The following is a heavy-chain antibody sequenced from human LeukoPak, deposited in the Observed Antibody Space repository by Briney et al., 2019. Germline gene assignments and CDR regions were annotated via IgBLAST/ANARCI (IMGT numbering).Heavy chain of an antibody. D-gene: IGHD2-2*01. CDR1: GFTFSSYA. CDR3: AKVGQRVVVVPAAPVSY. V-gene: IGHV3-23*01. J-gene: IGHJ4*02. CDR2: LSGSGGST. Sequence: PGASLRLSCAASGFTFSSYAMSWGRHPPRQGLERVSALSGSGGSTYYADSVKGRFTISRDNSKNTLYMQMNSLRAEDTAVYYCAKVGQRVVVVPAAPVSYWGQGTLVTVSS.